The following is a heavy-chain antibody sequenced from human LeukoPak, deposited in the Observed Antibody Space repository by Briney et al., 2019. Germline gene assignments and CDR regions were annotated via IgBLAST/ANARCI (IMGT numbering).Heavy chain of an antibody. CDR2: IYSGGST. Sequence: GGSLRLSCAASGFTVSSNYMSWVRQAPGKGLEWVSVIYSGGSTYYSDSVKGRFTISRDNSKNTLYLQMNSLRAEDTAVYYCARESSYSSGWYYFAYWGQGTLVPVSS. V-gene: IGHV3-66*02. CDR1: GFTVSSNY. D-gene: IGHD6-19*01. CDR3: ARESSYSSGWYYFAY. J-gene: IGHJ4*02.